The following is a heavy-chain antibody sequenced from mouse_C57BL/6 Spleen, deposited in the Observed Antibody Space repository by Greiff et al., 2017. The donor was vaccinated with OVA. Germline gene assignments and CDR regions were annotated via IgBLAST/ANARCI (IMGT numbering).Heavy chain of an antibody. V-gene: IGHV5-16*01. CDR3: ARDAMDY. J-gene: IGHJ4*01. CDR2: INYDGSST. CDR1: GFTFRDYY. Sequence: VKLVESEGGLVQPGSSMKLSCTASGFTFRDYYMAWVRQVPEKGLEWVANINYDGSSTYYLDSLKSRFIISRDNAKNILYLQMSSLKSEDTATYYCARDAMDYWGQGTSVTVSS.